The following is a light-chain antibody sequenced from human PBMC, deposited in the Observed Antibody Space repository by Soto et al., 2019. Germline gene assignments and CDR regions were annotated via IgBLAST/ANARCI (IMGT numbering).Light chain of an antibody. V-gene: IGLV2-14*01. CDR1: SSDVGGYNY. CDR3: SSYTTTDTYV. J-gene: IGLJ1*01. Sequence: QSALTQPASVSGSPGQSITISCTGTSSDVGGYNYVSWFQQYPGKAPKLMIYDVSTRPLGVSNRFSGSKSGNTASLTISGLQAEDEADYYCSSYTTTDTYVFGTGTKLTVL. CDR2: DVS.